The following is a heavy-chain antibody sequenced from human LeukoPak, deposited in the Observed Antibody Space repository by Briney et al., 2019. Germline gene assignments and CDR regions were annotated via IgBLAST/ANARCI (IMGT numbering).Heavy chain of an antibody. V-gene: IGHV1-3*01. D-gene: IGHD3-3*01. CDR3: ARSRRGFLEWSD. CDR2: INAGNGNT. Sequence: GASVKVSCKASGYTFTRYAMHWVRQAPGQRLEWMGWINAGNGNTKYSQKFQGRVTITRDTSASTAYMELSSLRSEDTAVYYCARSRRGFLEWSDWGQGTLVTVSS. J-gene: IGHJ4*02. CDR1: GYTFTRYA.